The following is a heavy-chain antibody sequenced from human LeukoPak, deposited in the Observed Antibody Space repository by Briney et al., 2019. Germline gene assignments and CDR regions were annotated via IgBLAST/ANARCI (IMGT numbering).Heavy chain of an antibody. Sequence: PGGSLRLSCAASGFTFSDYYMSWIRQAPGKGLEWVSYISSSGSTIYYADSVKGRFTISRDNAKNSLYLQMNSLRAEDTAVYYCARGRRYCSGGSCYQNWFDPWGQGTLVTVSS. V-gene: IGHV3-11*01. CDR3: ARGRRYCSGGSCYQNWFDP. D-gene: IGHD2-15*01. J-gene: IGHJ5*02. CDR2: ISSSGSTI. CDR1: GFTFSDYY.